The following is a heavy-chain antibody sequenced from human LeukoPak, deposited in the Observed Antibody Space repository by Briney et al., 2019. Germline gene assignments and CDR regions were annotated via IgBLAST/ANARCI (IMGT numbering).Heavy chain of an antibody. CDR1: GYTFTGYY. CDR2: ISAYNGNT. CDR3: ATDGSGSPRAFDI. D-gene: IGHD3-10*01. J-gene: IGHJ3*02. V-gene: IGHV1-18*04. Sequence: ASVKVSCKASGYTFTGYYMHWVRQAPGRGLEWMGWISAYNGNTNYAQKLQGRVTMTTDTSTSTAYMELRSLRSDDTAVYYCATDGSGSPRAFDIWGQGTMVTVSS.